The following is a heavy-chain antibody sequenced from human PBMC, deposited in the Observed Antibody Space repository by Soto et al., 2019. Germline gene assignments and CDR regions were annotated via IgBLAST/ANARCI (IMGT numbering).Heavy chain of an antibody. J-gene: IGHJ4*02. Sequence: QVQLVESGGGVVQSGGSLRLSCAASGFTFSNFVMHWVRQAPGKGLEWVAATSYDGKNKDHADSVKGRFTISRDNSKNPLYLQMNSLRHEDTAVYFCARERAIAATGIFYYWGQGTLVTVSS. CDR2: TSYDGKNK. V-gene: IGHV3-30*04. D-gene: IGHD6-13*01. CDR1: GFTFSNFV. CDR3: ARERAIAATGIFYY.